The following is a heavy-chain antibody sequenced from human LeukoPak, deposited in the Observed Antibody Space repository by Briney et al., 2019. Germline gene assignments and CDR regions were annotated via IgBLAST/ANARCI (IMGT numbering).Heavy chain of an antibody. J-gene: IGHJ5*02. Sequence: SQTLSLTCTVSGGSISSGSYYWSWIRQPAGKGLEWIGRIYTSGSTNYNPSLKSRVTISVDTSKNQFSLKLSSVTAADTAVYYCARDPYDILTGYYGRTGFDPWGQGTLVTVSS. CDR3: ARDPYDILTGYYGRTGFDP. CDR2: IYTSGST. D-gene: IGHD3-9*01. CDR1: GGSISSGSYY. V-gene: IGHV4-61*02.